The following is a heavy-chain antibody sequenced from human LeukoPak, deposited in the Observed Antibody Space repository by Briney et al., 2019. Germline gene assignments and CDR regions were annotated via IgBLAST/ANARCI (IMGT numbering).Heavy chain of an antibody. D-gene: IGHD3-9*01. V-gene: IGHV3-23*01. Sequence: PGGSLRLSCAASGFTFSSYAMSWVRQAPGKGLEWVSAISGSGGSTYYADSVKGRFTISRDNSKNTLYLQMNSLRAEDTAVYYCAKVPGRYFDWLLHFDYWGQGTLATVSS. CDR1: GFTFSSYA. CDR3: AKVPGRYFDWLLHFDY. CDR2: ISGSGGST. J-gene: IGHJ4*02.